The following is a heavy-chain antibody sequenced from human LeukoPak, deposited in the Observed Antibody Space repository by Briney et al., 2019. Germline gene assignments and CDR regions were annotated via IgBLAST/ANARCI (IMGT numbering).Heavy chain of an antibody. Sequence: SETLSLTCDVYGGSFSGYYWSWIRQPPGKGLEWIGEINHSGSTNYNPPLKSRVTISVDTSKNQSSLKLSSVTAADTAVYYCARGVGGAARVRFDPWGQGTLVTVSS. D-gene: IGHD2-15*01. V-gene: IGHV4-34*01. CDR3: ARGVGGAARVRFDP. CDR1: GGSFSGYY. CDR2: INHSGST. J-gene: IGHJ5*02.